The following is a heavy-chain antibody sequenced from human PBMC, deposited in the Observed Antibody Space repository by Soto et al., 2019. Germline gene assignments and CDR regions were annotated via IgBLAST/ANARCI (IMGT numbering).Heavy chain of an antibody. CDR3: ARRRPNYFDY. CDR2: IYYSGST. V-gene: IGHV4-39*01. CDR1: GGSISSSSYY. J-gene: IGHJ4*02. Sequence: QLQLQESGPGLVKPSETLSLTCTVSGGSISSSSYYWGWIRQPPGKGLEWIGSIYYSGSTYYNPSLKSRVPISVDTPKNQFSLKLSSVTAADTAVYYCARRRPNYFDYWGQGTLVTVSS.